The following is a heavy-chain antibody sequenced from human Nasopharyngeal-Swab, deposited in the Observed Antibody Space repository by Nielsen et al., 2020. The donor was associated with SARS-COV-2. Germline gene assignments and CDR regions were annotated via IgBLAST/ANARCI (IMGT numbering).Heavy chain of an antibody. V-gene: IGHV3-23*01. CDR3: AKGRYSGYSAFDC. J-gene: IGHJ4*02. D-gene: IGHD5-12*01. CDR2: VSGNTGNT. CDR1: GFTFSSYA. Sequence: GESLKISCAASGFTFSSYAMSWVRQPPGKGLKWVSTVSGNTGNTYYADSVKGQFTISRDISKNTLYLQMNSLRADDTAVYYCAKGRYSGYSAFDCWGQGTLVTVSS.